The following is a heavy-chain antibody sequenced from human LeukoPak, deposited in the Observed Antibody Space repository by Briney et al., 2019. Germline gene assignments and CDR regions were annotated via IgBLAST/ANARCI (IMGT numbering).Heavy chain of an antibody. CDR1: GGSISSYY. CDR3: ARYQWEPPLPFLDV. D-gene: IGHD1-26*01. J-gene: IGHJ6*04. V-gene: IGHV4-59*01. CDR2: IYDSGST. Sequence: PSEILSLTCTVSGGSISSYYWSWIRQPPGKGLEWIGYIYDSGSTNYNPSLKSRVTISLDTSKNQFSLKLRSVTAADTAVYYCARYQWEPPLPFLDVWGKGTTVTVSS.